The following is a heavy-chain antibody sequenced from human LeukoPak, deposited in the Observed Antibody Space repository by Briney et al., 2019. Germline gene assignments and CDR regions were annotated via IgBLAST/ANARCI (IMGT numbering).Heavy chain of an antibody. Sequence: GGSLRLSCAASGFTFSGYGMSWVRQAPGKGLEWVSAISGSGGSTYYADSVKGRFTISRDNSKNTLYLQMNSLRAEDTAVYYCATSPSSGYLIFFDYWGQGTLVTVSS. CDR2: ISGSGGST. J-gene: IGHJ4*02. V-gene: IGHV3-23*01. CDR1: GFTFSGYG. CDR3: ATSPSSGYLIFFDY. D-gene: IGHD3-22*01.